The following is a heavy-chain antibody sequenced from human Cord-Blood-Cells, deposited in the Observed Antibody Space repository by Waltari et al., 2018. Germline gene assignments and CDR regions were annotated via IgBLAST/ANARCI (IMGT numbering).Heavy chain of an antibody. Sequence: QVQLQQWGAGLLKPSETLSLTCAVYGGSFSGYYWSWIRQPPGKGLEWIGEINHSGSTNYNPSLKRRVTISVDTSKIQFSLKLSSVTAADTAVYYCARGSPMITFGGVIADLYYFDYWGQGTLVTVSS. CDR3: ARGSPMITFGGVIADLYYFDY. J-gene: IGHJ4*02. V-gene: IGHV4-34*01. CDR2: INHSGST. CDR1: GGSFSGYY. D-gene: IGHD3-16*02.